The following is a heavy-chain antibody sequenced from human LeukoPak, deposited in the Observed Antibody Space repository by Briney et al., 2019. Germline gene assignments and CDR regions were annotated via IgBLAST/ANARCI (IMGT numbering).Heavy chain of an antibody. Sequence: PSQTLSLTCTVSGGSISSGGYYWSWLRQHPGKGLEWIGYIYYSGSTYYNPSLKSRVTISVDTSKNQFSLKLSSVTAADTAVYYCATYTVPPPYNWFDPWGQGTLVTVSS. CDR3: ATYTVPPPYNWFDP. CDR1: GGSISSGGYY. CDR2: IYYSGST. V-gene: IGHV4-31*03. D-gene: IGHD3-16*01. J-gene: IGHJ5*02.